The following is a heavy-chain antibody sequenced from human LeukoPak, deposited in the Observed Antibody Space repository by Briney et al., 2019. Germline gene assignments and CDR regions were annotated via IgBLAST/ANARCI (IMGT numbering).Heavy chain of an antibody. D-gene: IGHD2-15*01. J-gene: IGHJ3*02. CDR3: ARLSHRVVLFENRAFDI. CDR2: IYYSGST. Sequence: PSETLSLTCTVSGASISSYYWSWIRQPPGKGLEWIGYIYYSGSTNYNPSLKSRVTISVDTSKNQFSLKLSSVTAADTAVYYCARLSHRVVLFENRAFDIWGQGTMVTVSS. V-gene: IGHV4-59*08. CDR1: GASISSYY.